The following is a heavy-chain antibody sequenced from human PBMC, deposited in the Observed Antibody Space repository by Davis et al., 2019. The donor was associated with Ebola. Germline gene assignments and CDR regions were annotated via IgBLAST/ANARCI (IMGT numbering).Heavy chain of an antibody. CDR1: GYTFTSYY. J-gene: IGHJ6*02. CDR3: ARGIVVVPAAIPRYYYYGMDV. CDR2: INPSGGST. D-gene: IGHD2-2*02. Sequence: ASVKVSCKASGYTFTSYYMHWVRQAPGQGLEWMGIINPSGGSTSYAQKFQGRVTITADKSTSTAYMELSSLRSEDTAVYYCARGIVVVPAAIPRYYYYGMDVWGQGTTVTVSS. V-gene: IGHV1-46*01.